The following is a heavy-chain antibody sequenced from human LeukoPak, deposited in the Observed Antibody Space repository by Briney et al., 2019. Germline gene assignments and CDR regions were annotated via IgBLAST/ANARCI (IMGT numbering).Heavy chain of an antibody. CDR3: ARDSTEYYDFWSGYYTSGMDV. V-gene: IGHV1-3*01. J-gene: IGHJ6*02. CDR1: GYTFTSYA. CDR2: INAGSGNI. D-gene: IGHD3-3*01. Sequence: ASVKVSCKASGYTFTSYAMHWVRQAPGQRLEWMGWINAGSGNIKYSQKFQGRITITRDTSASTAYMELSSLRSEDTAVYYCARDSTEYYDFWSGYYTSGMDVWGQGTTVTVSS.